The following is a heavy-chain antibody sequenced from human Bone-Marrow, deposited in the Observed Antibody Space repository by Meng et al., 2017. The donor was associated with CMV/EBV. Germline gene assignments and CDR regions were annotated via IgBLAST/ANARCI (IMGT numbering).Heavy chain of an antibody. D-gene: IGHD3-22*01. J-gene: IGHJ4*02. Sequence: GGSLRLSCAASGFTFSSYAMSWVRQAPGKGLEWVSAISGSGGSTYYADSVKGRFTISRDNSKNTLYLQMNSLRAEDTAVYYCAREGYYYDSSGYYYVSWFDYWGQGTRVTVSS. CDR3: AREGYYYDSSGYYYVSWFDY. CDR2: ISGSGGST. CDR1: GFTFSSYA. V-gene: IGHV3-23*01.